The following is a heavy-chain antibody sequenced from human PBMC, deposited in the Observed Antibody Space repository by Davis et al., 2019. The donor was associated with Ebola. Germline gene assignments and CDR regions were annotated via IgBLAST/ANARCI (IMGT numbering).Heavy chain of an antibody. V-gene: IGHV4-30-4*01. CDR1: GSSISSGDYY. CDR2: IYYSGST. Sequence: MPSETLSLTCTVSGSSISSGDYYWSWIRQPPGKGLEWIGYIYYSGSTYYNPSLKSRVTISVDTSKNQFSLKLSSVTAADTAVYYCARHFVTTVPYFDYWGQGTLVTVSS. J-gene: IGHJ4*02. D-gene: IGHD4-17*01. CDR3: ARHFVTTVPYFDY.